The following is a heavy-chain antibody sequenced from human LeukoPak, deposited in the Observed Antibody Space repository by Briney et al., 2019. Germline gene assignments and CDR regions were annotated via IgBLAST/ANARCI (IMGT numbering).Heavy chain of an antibody. CDR2: IYYSGST. J-gene: IGHJ6*02. Sequence: KPSETLSLTCTVSGGSISSYYWSWIRQPPGKGLEWIGYIYYSGSTNYNPSLKSRVTISVDTSKNQFSLKLSSVTAADTAVYYCARVATDYYYYGMDVWAKGPRSPSP. V-gene: IGHV4-59*01. D-gene: IGHD1-26*01. CDR3: ARVATDYYYYGMDV. CDR1: GGSISSYY.